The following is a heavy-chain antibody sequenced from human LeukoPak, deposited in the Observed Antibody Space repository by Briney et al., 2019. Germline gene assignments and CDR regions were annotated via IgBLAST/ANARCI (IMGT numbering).Heavy chain of an antibody. D-gene: IGHD2/OR15-2a*01. Sequence: PGGSLRLSCEASGFTFTNYAMGWVRQAPGKGPVWVSHINSDGSWTSYADSVKGRFTISKDNAKNTVYLQMNSLRAEDTAVYYCVSFYETYWGRGTLVTVSS. V-gene: IGHV3-74*01. J-gene: IGHJ4*02. CDR1: GFTFTNYA. CDR2: INSDGSWT. CDR3: VSFYETY.